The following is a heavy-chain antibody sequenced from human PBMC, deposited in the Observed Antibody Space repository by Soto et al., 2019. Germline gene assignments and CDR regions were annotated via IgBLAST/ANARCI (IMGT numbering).Heavy chain of an antibody. CDR2: ISYTGST. Sequence: QVQLQESGPGLVRPSETLSLTCTVSGGSVSSGHYYWSWSRQPPGKGLEWIGYISYTGSTNYNPSRKRRVTIAVATSENQFSLKINSVTAADKAVYYCARSGAGSGWLGGQGTLVTVSS. J-gene: IGHJ4*02. CDR3: ARSGAGSGWL. V-gene: IGHV4-61*01. D-gene: IGHD6-19*01. CDR1: GGSVSSGHYY.